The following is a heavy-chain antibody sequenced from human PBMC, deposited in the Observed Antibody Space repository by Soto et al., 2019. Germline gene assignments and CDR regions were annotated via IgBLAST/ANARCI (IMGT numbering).Heavy chain of an antibody. Sequence: QVQLQESGPGLVKPSQTLSLTCTVSGGSISSGGYYWSWIRQHPGKGLEWIGYIYYSGSTYYNPSLKRCITTSIDTSKNQFYLRLSSVTAAATAVYSCARCQKWLLSGAMKYNWFDPWGQGTLVTVSS. D-gene: IGHD5-12*01. V-gene: IGHV4-31*03. CDR1: GGSISSGGYY. CDR3: ARCQKWLLSGAMKYNWFDP. CDR2: IYYSGST. J-gene: IGHJ5*02.